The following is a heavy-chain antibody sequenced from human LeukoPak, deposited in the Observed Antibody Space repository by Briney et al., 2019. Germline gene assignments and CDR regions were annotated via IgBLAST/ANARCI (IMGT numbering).Heavy chain of an antibody. CDR3: ARRAPTELWFGGFDP. Sequence: SETLSLTCTVSGGSISNYYWSWIRQPPGKGLEWIGSIYYSGSTYYNPSLKSRVTISVDTSKNQFSLKLSSVTAADTAVYYCARRAPTELWFGGFDPWGQGTLVTVSS. J-gene: IGHJ5*02. V-gene: IGHV4-59*05. CDR2: IYYSGST. CDR1: GGSISNYY. D-gene: IGHD3-10*01.